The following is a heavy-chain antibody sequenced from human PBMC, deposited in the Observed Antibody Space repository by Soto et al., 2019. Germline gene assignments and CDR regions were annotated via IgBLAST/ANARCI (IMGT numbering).Heavy chain of an antibody. Sequence: QLQLQESGPGLVKPSETLSLTCTVSGGSISSSSYYWGWIRQPPGKGLEWIGSIDYSGSTYYNPSLKSRVNISVDTSKDQFSLKLSPVTAADTAVYYCARTSSSSWHFPDPYYFDYWGQGTLVTVSS. CDR1: GGSISSSSYY. V-gene: IGHV4-39*01. D-gene: IGHD6-13*01. CDR2: IDYSGST. CDR3: ARTSSSSWHFPDPYYFDY. J-gene: IGHJ4*02.